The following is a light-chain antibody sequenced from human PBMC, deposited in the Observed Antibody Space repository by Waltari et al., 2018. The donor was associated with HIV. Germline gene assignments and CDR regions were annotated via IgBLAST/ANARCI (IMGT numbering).Light chain of an antibody. V-gene: IGLV3-19*01. CDR1: SLRSYY. Sequence: SSNLTQDASVSVALGQTVRITCQGDSLRSYYTSWYQQKPGQAPVVVFFGRNNRPSGIPDRFSGASSGNTASLTITGAQAEDEADYYCHSRDSSGYNVVFGGGTKVTVL. J-gene: IGLJ2*01. CDR2: GRN. CDR3: HSRDSSGYNVV.